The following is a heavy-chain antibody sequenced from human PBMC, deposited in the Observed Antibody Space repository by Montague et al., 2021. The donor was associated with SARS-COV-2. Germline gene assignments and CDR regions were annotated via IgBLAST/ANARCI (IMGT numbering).Heavy chain of an antibody. V-gene: IGHV4-34*01. J-gene: IGHJ6*02. D-gene: IGHD3-16*02. CDR1: GGSFSGYY. Sequence: SETLSLTCAVYGGSFSGYYWTWIRQPPGKGLEWIGEINHSGSTNYNPSLKSRVTISVDTSKNQFSLKLRSVTAADTAVYYCASGQPPRITFGGIISYGLDVWGQGTTVTVSS. CDR3: ASGQPPRITFGGIISYGLDV. CDR2: INHSGST.